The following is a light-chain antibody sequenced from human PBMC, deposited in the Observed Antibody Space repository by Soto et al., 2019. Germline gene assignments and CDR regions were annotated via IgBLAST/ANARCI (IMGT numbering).Light chain of an antibody. Sequence: QSALTQPPSVSGAPGQRVTISCTGSSSNIGARYDVHWYQCLPGTAPKLLLSEVSNRPSGVSDRFSGSKSGNTASLTISGLQAEDEADYYCSSLTTSFTYVFGTGTKVTVL. CDR1: SSNIGARYD. CDR3: SSLTTSFTYV. CDR2: EVS. V-gene: IGLV1-40*01. J-gene: IGLJ1*01.